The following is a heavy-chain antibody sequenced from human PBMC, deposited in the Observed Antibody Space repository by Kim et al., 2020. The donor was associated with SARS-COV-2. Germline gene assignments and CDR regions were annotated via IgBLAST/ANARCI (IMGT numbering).Heavy chain of an antibody. V-gene: IGHV1-2*02. J-gene: IGHJ4*02. CDR1: GYTFTDYY. Sequence: ASVKVSCKASGYTFTDYYIYWVRQAPGQGLEWMGWINPNSGGTNYAQKFQGRVTLTRDTSISTAYMELSRLRSDDTAVYYCARTKGAWDYGDYLGQRPLV. D-gene: IGHD4-17*01. CDR3: ARTKGAWDYGDY. CDR2: INPNSGGT.